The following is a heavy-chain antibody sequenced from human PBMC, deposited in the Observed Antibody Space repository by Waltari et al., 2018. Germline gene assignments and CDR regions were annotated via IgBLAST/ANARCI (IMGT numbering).Heavy chain of an antibody. CDR3: ASHSRRSSSSGYYYYMDV. D-gene: IGHD6-6*01. J-gene: IGHJ6*03. Sequence: QVQLVQSGAEVKKPGASVKVSCKASGYTFTGYYMHWVRQAPGQGLEWMGWINPNSGGTNYAQKFQGRVTMTRDTSISTAYRELSRLRSDDTAVYYCASHSRRSSSSGYYYYMDVWGKGTTVTVSS. V-gene: IGHV1-2*02. CDR2: INPNSGGT. CDR1: GYTFTGYY.